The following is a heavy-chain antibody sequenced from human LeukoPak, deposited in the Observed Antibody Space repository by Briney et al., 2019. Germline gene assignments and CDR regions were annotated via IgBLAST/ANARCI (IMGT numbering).Heavy chain of an antibody. Sequence: GGSLRLSCAASGFTFSDYWMHWVRQAPGKGLVWVSRINSDGSSLSYADSVRGRLTISRDNAKNTLYLQMNSLRAEDTAVYFCARDYAYSNYYYGYYYGMDVWGQGTTVTVSS. CDR3: ARDYAYSNYYYGYYYGMDV. D-gene: IGHD4-11*01. J-gene: IGHJ6*02. CDR1: GFTFSDYW. CDR2: INSDGSSL. V-gene: IGHV3-74*01.